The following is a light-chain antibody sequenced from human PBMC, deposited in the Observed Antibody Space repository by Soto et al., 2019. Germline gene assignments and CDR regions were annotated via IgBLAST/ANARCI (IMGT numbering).Light chain of an antibody. V-gene: IGKV3-15*01. CDR3: QQYKSWPPIT. CDR2: GAS. J-gene: IGKJ5*01. Sequence: EILMTQSPDSLSVSPGETATLSCRASQSLNTDLAWYQQKPGQAPRLLLYGASTRATGISTRFSGGGSGTEFTLTISGLQSEDSAVYYCQQYKSWPPITFCQGTRLEI. CDR1: QSLNTD.